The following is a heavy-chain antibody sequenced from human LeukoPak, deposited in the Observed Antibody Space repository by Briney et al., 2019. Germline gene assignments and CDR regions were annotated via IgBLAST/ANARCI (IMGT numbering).Heavy chain of an antibody. CDR1: GYTFTSYD. D-gene: IGHD3-10*01. CDR2: MNPNSGNT. Sequence: ASVKVSCKASGYTFTSYDINWVRQATGQGLEWKGWMNPNSGNTGYAQKFQGRVTMTRNTSISTAYMELSSLRSEDTAVYYCARHWRTYYYGSGSPDYWGQGTLVTVSS. V-gene: IGHV1-8*01. J-gene: IGHJ4*02. CDR3: ARHWRTYYYGSGSPDY.